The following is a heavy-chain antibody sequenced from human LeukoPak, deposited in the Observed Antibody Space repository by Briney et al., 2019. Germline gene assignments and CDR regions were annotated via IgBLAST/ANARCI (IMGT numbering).Heavy chain of an antibody. CDR2: ISAYNGNT. CDR1: GYTFTSYG. J-gene: IGHJ5*02. Sequence: GASVKVSCKASGYTFTSYGISWVRQAPGQGLEWMGWISAYNGNTNYAQKLQGRVTMTTDTSTSTAYMELRSLRSDDTAVYYCARDQGSRVLVVPAHGRFDPWGQGTLVTVSS. CDR3: ARDQGSRVLVVPAHGRFDP. V-gene: IGHV1-18*01. D-gene: IGHD2-2*01.